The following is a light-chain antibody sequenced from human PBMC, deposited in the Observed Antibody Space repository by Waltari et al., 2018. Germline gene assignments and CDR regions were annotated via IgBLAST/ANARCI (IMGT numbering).Light chain of an antibody. Sequence: QSALTQPRPMSGSPGQSVTISCTGTSSAVGGIHYVSWYQQHPGKAPKLMIYDVSKRPSGVPDRFSGSKSGNTASLTISGLQAEDEADYYCCSYAGSYVVFGGGTKLTVL. V-gene: IGLV2-11*01. CDR3: CSYAGSYVV. CDR1: SSAVGGIHY. CDR2: DVS. J-gene: IGLJ2*01.